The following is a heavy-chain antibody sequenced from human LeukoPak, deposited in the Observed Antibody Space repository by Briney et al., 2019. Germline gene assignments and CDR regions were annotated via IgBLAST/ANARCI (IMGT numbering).Heavy chain of an antibody. CDR1: GFTFSSYW. V-gene: IGHV3-74*01. CDR2: INSDGSST. Sequence: GGSLRLSCAAYGFTFSSYWTHWVRQVPGKGLVWVSRINSDGSSTGYADSVKGRFTISRDNAKNTLYLQMNSLRVEDTAVYYCARESGYTSGWYVGYFDYWGQGTQVTVSS. J-gene: IGHJ4*03. D-gene: IGHD6-19*01. CDR3: ARESGYTSGWYVGYFDY.